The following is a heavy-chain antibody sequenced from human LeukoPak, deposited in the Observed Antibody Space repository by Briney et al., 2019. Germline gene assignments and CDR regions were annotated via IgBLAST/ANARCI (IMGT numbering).Heavy chain of an antibody. D-gene: IGHD6-13*01. J-gene: IGHJ4*02. V-gene: IGHV3-23*01. Sequence: GGSLRLSCAASRFAFSSYAMTWVRQAPGKGLEWVSTISGSSGNTYYADSVKGRFTISRDNSKNTLYLQMNSLRAEDTAVYYCARDGYSSSWYYFDYWGQGTLVTVSS. CDR2: ISGSSGNT. CDR1: RFAFSSYA. CDR3: ARDGYSSSWYYFDY.